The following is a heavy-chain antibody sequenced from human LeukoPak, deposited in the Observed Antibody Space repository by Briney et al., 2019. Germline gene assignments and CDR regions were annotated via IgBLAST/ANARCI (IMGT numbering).Heavy chain of an antibody. J-gene: IGHJ4*02. Sequence: KPSETLSLTCAVSGGSISSGGYSVSWIRQPPGKGLEWIGYIYHSGSTYYNPSLKSRVTISVDRSKNQFSLKLSSVTAADTAVYYCARGAGRGYFDYWGQGTLVTVSS. CDR3: ARGAGRGYFDY. CDR2: IYHSGST. CDR1: GGSISSGGYS. D-gene: IGHD3-10*01. V-gene: IGHV4-30-2*01.